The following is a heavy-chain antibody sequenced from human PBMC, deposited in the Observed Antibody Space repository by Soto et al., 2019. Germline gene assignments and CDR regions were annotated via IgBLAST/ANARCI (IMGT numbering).Heavy chain of an antibody. CDR3: ASSGFWSGYCLDY. J-gene: IGHJ4*02. CDR1: GFTFSSYG. V-gene: IGHV3-33*01. CDR2: IWYDGSNK. Sequence: GGSLRLSCAASGFTFSSYGMHWVRQAPGKGLEWVAVIWYDGSNKYYADSVKGRFTISRDNSKNTLYLQMNSLRAEDTAVYYCASSGFWSGYCLDYWGQGTLVTVS. D-gene: IGHD3-3*01.